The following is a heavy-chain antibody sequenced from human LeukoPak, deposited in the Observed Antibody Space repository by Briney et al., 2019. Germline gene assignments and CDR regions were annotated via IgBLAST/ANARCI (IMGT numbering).Heavy chain of an antibody. CDR1: GGSFSGYY. V-gene: IGHV4-34*01. CDR2: INHSGST. Sequence: SETLSLTCAVYGGSFSGYYWSWIRQPPAKGLEWIGEINHSGSTNYNPSLKSRVTISVDTSKNQFSLKLSSVTAADTAVYYCARGIAAAGYVRGRLLLFDPWGQGTLVTVSS. CDR3: ARGIAAAGYVRGRLLLFDP. J-gene: IGHJ5*02. D-gene: IGHD6-13*01.